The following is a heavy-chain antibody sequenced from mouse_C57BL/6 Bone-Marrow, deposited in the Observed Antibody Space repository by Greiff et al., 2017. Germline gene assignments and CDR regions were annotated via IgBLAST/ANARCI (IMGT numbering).Heavy chain of an antibody. Sequence: VQLKQSGPELVKPGASVKIPCKASGYTFTDYNMDWVKQSHGKSLEWIGDINPNNGGHIYNQKFKGKATLTVDKSSSTAYMELRSLTSEDTAVYYCARKIRGYYWYFDVWGTGTTVTVSS. D-gene: IGHD2-2*01. V-gene: IGHV1-18*01. CDR1: GYTFTDYN. CDR2: INPNNGGH. CDR3: ARKIRGYYWYFDV. J-gene: IGHJ1*03.